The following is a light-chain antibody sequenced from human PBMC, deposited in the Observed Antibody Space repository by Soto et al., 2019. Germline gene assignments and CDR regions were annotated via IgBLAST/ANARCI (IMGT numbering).Light chain of an antibody. V-gene: IGKV1-5*01. Sequence: DIQMTQSPSTLPASVGDRVTISCRASQTVERWLAWYQQKPGKAPKLLISDVSSLERGVPSRCSGSGSATEFTLTISGLQSDDFATYYCQQYKDYVWTFGQGTKV. CDR1: QTVERW. J-gene: IGKJ1*01. CDR3: QQYKDYVWT. CDR2: DVS.